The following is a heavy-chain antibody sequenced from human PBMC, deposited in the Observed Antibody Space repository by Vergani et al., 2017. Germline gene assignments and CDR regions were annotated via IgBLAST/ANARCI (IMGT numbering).Heavy chain of an antibody. CDR1: GYTFTSYG. D-gene: IGHD3-3*01. J-gene: IGHJ3*02. CDR2: ISGYNGNT. CDR3: VGVDYDFWSGPDGTNDAFDI. Sequence: QVQLVQSGAEVKKPGASVKVSCKASGYTFTSYGISWVRQAPGQALEWMGWISGYNGNTNYAQKLQGRVTMTTDTSTSTADMELRSLRSDDTAVYYCVGVDYDFWSGPDGTNDAFDIWGQGTMVTVSS. V-gene: IGHV1-18*01.